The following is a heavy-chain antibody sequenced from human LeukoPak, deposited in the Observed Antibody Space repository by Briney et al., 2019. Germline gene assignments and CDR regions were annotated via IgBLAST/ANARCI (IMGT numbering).Heavy chain of an antibody. D-gene: IGHD2-2*01. Sequence: GGAVRLSCPASGFTFSSYWKGWGRQAPGKGLEWVANIKQDESEKYYVDSVKGRFTISRDNAKNSLYLQLNSLRAEDTAVYYCARGPARYCSSSSCSFDYWGQGTLVTVSS. CDR2: IKQDESEK. CDR1: GFTFSSYW. V-gene: IGHV3-7*03. CDR3: ARGPARYCSSSSCSFDY. J-gene: IGHJ4*02.